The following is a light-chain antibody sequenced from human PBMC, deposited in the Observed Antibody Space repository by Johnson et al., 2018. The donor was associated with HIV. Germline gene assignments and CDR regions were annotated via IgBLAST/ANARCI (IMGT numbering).Light chain of an antibody. Sequence: HSVLTQPPSVSAAPGQKVTISCSGSNSNIWNNYVSWYQQLPGTAPKLLIYDNNKRPSGIPDRFSGSKSGTSATLGITGLQTGDEADYYCGTWDSSLSADVFGTGTKVTVL. J-gene: IGLJ1*01. CDR3: GTWDSSLSADV. CDR1: NSNIWNNY. CDR2: DNN. V-gene: IGLV1-51*01.